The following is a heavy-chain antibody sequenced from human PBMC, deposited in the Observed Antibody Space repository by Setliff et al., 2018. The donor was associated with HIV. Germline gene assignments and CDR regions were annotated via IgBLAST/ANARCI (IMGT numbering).Heavy chain of an antibody. V-gene: IGHV4-61*01. J-gene: IGHJ4*02. CDR1: GGSVSSGSYY. D-gene: IGHD6-25*01. CDR3: ARYSPRGYTLTGPY. CDR2: IYYSGST. Sequence: SETLSLTCTVSGGSVSSGSYYWSWIRQPPGKGLEWIGYIYYSGSTKHNPSLQSRVTISLDTSKNQFSLKLTPVTAADTAVYYCARYSPRGYTLTGPYWGQGTLVTVSS.